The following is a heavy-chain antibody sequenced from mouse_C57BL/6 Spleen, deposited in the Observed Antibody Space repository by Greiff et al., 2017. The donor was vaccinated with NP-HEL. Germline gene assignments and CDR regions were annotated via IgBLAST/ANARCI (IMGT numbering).Heavy chain of an antibody. CDR2: LPPSDSDT. CDR3: AMGYYGSSPYFDV. CDR1: GYTFTSYW. D-gene: IGHD1-1*01. Sequence: QVQLQQPGAELVKPGASVKVSCKASGYTFTSYWMHWVKQRPGQGLEWIGRLPPSDSDTNYNQKFKGKATLTVDKSSSTAYMQRSSLTSEDSAVYYCAMGYYGSSPYFDVWGTGTTVTVSS. V-gene: IGHV1-74*01. J-gene: IGHJ1*03.